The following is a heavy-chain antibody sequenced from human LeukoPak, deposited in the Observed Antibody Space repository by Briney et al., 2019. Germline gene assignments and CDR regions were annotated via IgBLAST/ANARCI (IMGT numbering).Heavy chain of an antibody. CDR2: IYHSGSS. V-gene: IGHV4-34*01. Sequence: PSETLSLTCAVYGGSFSGYYWSWIRQPPGKGLEWIGEIYHSGSSNYNPSLKSRVTISVDKSKNQFSLKLSSVTAADTAVYYCARGTTGTTLSYYYMDVWGKGTTVTVSS. D-gene: IGHD1-1*01. J-gene: IGHJ6*03. CDR3: ARGTTGTTLSYYYMDV. CDR1: GGSFSGYY.